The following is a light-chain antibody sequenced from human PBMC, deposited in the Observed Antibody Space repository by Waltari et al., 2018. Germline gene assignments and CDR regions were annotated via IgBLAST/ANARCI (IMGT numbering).Light chain of an antibody. CDR3: HQRSNWPIT. CDR2: DAS. Sequence: EIVLTQSPATLSLSTGERATLSCRASQSVSSYLAWYQQKPGQAPRLLIYDASKRATGRRARFWGSGSGTDFTLTISSLGPEDFAVDYCHQRSNWPITFGQGTRLEIK. V-gene: IGKV3-11*01. J-gene: IGKJ5*01. CDR1: QSVSSY.